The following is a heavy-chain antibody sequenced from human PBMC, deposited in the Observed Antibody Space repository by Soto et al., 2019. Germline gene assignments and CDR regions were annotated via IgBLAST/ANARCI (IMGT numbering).Heavy chain of an antibody. CDR2: IYYSGST. V-gene: IGHV4-59*01. J-gene: IGHJ4*02. CDR3: ARDGTDYYDSSGYYYYDY. Sequence: PSETLSLTCTVSGGSISSYYWSWIRQPPGKGLEWIGYIYYSGSTNYNPSLKSRVTISVDTSKNQFSLKLSSVTAADTAVYYCARDGTDYYDSSGYYYYDYWGQGTLVTVS. D-gene: IGHD3-22*01. CDR1: GGSISSYY.